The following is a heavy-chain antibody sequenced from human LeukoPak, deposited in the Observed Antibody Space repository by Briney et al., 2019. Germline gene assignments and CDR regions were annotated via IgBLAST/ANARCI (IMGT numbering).Heavy chain of an antibody. CDR2: TYYRSKWYY. CDR1: GDSVSSNSAA. CDR3: TRTIGGYIDY. J-gene: IGHJ4*02. V-gene: IGHV6-1*01. D-gene: IGHD2-2*02. Sequence: SQTLSLTCAISGDSVSSNSAAWHWIRQSPSRGLEWLGRTYYRSKWYYGYAVSVKSRITINPDTSKNQFSLHLNSVTPEDTAIYYCTRTIGGYIDYWGQGTLVTVSS.